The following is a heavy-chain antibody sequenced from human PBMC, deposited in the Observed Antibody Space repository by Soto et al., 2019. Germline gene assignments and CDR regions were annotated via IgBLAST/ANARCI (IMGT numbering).Heavy chain of an antibody. D-gene: IGHD1-7*01. CDR2: IYYSGST. CDR1: GGSISSCGYY. CDR3: ARVAAKWKYVRYFHY. J-gene: IGHJ4*02. Sequence: SETLSLTCIVSGGSISSCGYYWSWIRQHPGKGLEWIGYIYYSGSTYYNPSLKSRVTISVDTSKNQFSLKLSSVTAADTAVYYCARVAAKWKYVRYFHYWGKGTVV. V-gene: IGHV4-31*03.